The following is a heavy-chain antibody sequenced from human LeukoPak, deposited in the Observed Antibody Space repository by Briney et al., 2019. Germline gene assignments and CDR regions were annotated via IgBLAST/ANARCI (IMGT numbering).Heavy chain of an antibody. CDR1: RYPFTSYA. Sequence: ASVKVSCKASRYPFTSYAMHWVRQAPGQRLEWMGWIRVGNGNTEYSQKFQGRVTITRDTPATTAYMELSSLRSEDTAVYYCARVDGSGPNAPHDFWGQGSLVTVSS. D-gene: IGHD3-10*01. V-gene: IGHV1-3*01. CDR3: ARVDGSGPNAPHDF. CDR2: IRVGNGNT. J-gene: IGHJ4*02.